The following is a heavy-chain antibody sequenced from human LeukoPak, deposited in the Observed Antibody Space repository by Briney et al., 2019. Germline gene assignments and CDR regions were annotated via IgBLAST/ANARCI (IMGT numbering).Heavy chain of an antibody. CDR3: AREKYCSGTNCYALFDL. D-gene: IGHD2-2*01. V-gene: IGHV3-7*01. CDR2: IKEDGSGK. CDR1: GVTFSTYW. Sequence: GGSLRLSCAASGVTFSTYWMSWVRQAPGKGLEWGANIKEDGSGKYYVDSVKGRFSISRDNAKNSLYLQINSLRAEDTAVYFCAREKYCSGTNCYALFDLWGQGTLVTVSS. J-gene: IGHJ5*02.